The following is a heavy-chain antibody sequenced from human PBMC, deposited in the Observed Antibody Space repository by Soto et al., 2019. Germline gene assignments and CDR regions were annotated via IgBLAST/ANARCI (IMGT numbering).Heavy chain of an antibody. D-gene: IGHD6-13*01. Sequence: GGSLRLSCAASGFTFDDYGMSWVRQAPGKGLEWVSGINWNGGSTGYADSVKGRFTISRDNAKNSLYLQMNSLRAEDTALYHCARGLSSSWHTPLGYWGQGTLVTVSS. CDR1: GFTFDDYG. CDR2: INWNGGST. J-gene: IGHJ4*02. V-gene: IGHV3-20*01. CDR3: ARGLSSSWHTPLGY.